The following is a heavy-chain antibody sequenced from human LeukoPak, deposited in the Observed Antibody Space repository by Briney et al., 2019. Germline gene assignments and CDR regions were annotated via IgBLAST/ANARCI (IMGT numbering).Heavy chain of an antibody. D-gene: IGHD2-2*01. Sequence: GGSLRLSCAASGFTFSSYAMSWVRQAPGKGLEWVSSISGSGGSTYYADSVKGRFSISRDNSKNTLYLQMNSLRAEDTAVYYCARDNLPAATFDYWGQGTLVTVSS. CDR3: ARDNLPAATFDY. J-gene: IGHJ4*02. CDR2: ISGSGGST. V-gene: IGHV3-23*01. CDR1: GFTFSSYA.